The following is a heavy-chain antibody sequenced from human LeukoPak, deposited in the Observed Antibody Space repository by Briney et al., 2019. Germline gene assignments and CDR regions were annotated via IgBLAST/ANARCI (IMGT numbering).Heavy chain of an antibody. CDR2: IYYSGST. D-gene: IGHD3-10*01. Sequence: SETLSLTCTVSGGSISSYYWSWIRQPPGKGLEWIGYIYYSGSTNYDPSLKSRVTIPVDTSKNQFSLKLSSVTAADTAVYYCASRGETFDYWGQGTLVTVSS. J-gene: IGHJ4*02. V-gene: IGHV4-59*01. CDR3: ASRGETFDY. CDR1: GGSISSYY.